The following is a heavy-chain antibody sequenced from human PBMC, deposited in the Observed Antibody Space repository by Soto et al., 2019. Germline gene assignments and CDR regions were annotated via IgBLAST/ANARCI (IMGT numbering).Heavy chain of an antibody. D-gene: IGHD3-22*01. CDR3: ARDYYYDSRSSSVNWFDP. CDR2: INMDGTKT. V-gene: IGHV3-74*01. J-gene: IGHJ5*02. Sequence: GGSLRLSCVASEFTFSKYLMHWVGQSPGKGLVWVSRINMDGTKTAYADSVKGRFTVSRDNANNTLYLQMNSLGVEDTAVYYCARDYYYDSRSSSVNWFDPWGQGTLVTVSS. CDR1: EFTFSKYL.